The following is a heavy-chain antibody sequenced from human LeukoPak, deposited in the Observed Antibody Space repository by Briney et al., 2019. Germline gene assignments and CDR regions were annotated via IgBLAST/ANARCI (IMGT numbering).Heavy chain of an antibody. CDR2: IYYSGST. D-gene: IGHD3-10*01. CDR1: GGSISSSSYY. V-gene: IGHV4-39*07. J-gene: IGHJ3*02. Sequence: PSETLSLTCTVSGGSISSSSYYWGWIRQPPGKGLEWIGSIYYSGSTYYNPSLKSRVTISVDTSKNQFSLKLSSVTAADTAVYYCARTKAITMVRGVIAEAFDIWGQGTMVTVSS. CDR3: ARTKAITMVRGVIAEAFDI.